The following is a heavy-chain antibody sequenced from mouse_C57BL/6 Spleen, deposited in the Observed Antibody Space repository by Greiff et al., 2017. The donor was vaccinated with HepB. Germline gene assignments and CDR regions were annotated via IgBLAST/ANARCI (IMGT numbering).Heavy chain of an antibody. CDR2: ISSGGSYT. Sequence: EVQLVESGGDLVKPGGSLKLSCAASGFTFSSYGMSWVRQTPDKRLEWVATISSGGSYTYYPDSVKGRFTISRDNAKNTLYLQMSSLKSEDTAMYYCARHNYGSSYENYFDYWGQGTTLTVSS. D-gene: IGHD1-1*01. CDR1: GFTFSSYG. CDR3: ARHNYGSSYENYFDY. V-gene: IGHV5-6*01. J-gene: IGHJ2*01.